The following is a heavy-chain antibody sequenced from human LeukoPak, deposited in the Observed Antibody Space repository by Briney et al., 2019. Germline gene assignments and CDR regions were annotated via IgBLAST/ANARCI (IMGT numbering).Heavy chain of an antibody. V-gene: IGHV4-4*07. CDR3: ARDRRGYSYPYYFDY. D-gene: IGHD5-18*01. Sequence: SETLSLTCTVSGGSISSYYWSWIRQPAGKGLEWIGRIYTSGSTNYNPSLKSRVTMSVDTSKNQFSLKLSSVTAADTAVYYCARDRRGYSYPYYFDYWGQGTLVTVSS. CDR2: IYTSGST. CDR1: GGSISSYY. J-gene: IGHJ4*02.